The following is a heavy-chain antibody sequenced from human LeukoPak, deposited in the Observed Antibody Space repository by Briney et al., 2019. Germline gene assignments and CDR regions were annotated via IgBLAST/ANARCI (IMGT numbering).Heavy chain of an antibody. Sequence: SETLSPTCAVYGGSFSGYYWSWIRQPPGKGLEWIGEINHSGSTNYNPSLKSRVTTSVDTSKNQFSLKLSSVTAADTAVYYCARGAEAYGGNSCVDYWGQGTLVTVSS. D-gene: IGHD4-23*01. J-gene: IGHJ4*02. CDR1: GGSFSGYY. V-gene: IGHV4-34*01. CDR2: INHSGST. CDR3: ARGAEAYGGNSCVDY.